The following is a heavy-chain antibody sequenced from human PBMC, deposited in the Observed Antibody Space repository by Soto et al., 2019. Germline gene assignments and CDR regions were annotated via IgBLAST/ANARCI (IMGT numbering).Heavy chain of an antibody. J-gene: IGHJ6*02. CDR3: ARTAGYSYDTYYYYYGMDV. Sequence: QVQLVESGGGVVQPGRSLRLSCAASGFTFSSYGMHWVRQAPGKGLEWVAVIWYDGSNKYYADSVKGRFTISRDNSKNTLYLQMNSLRAEDTAVYYCARTAGYSYDTYYYYYGMDVWGQGTTVTVSS. CDR2: IWYDGSNK. D-gene: IGHD5-18*01. V-gene: IGHV3-33*01. CDR1: GFTFSSYG.